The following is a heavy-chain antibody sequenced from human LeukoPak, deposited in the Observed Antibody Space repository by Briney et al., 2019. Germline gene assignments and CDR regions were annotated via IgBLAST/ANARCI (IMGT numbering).Heavy chain of an antibody. CDR3: ARGPYTPPYYYYYYYMDV. CDR2: IIPIFGTA. J-gene: IGHJ6*03. V-gene: IGHV1-69*13. CDR1: GGTFSSYA. Sequence: SVKVSCKASGGTFSSYAISWVRQAPGQGLEWMGGIIPIFGTANYAQKFQGRVTITADESTSTAYMELSSLRSEDTAVYYCARGPYTPPYYYYYYYMDVWGKGTTVTVSS. D-gene: IGHD5-18*01.